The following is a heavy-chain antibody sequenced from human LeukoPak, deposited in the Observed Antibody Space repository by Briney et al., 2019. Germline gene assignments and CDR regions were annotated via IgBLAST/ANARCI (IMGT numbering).Heavy chain of an antibody. D-gene: IGHD6-25*01. Sequence: PGGSLRLSCAASGFTFSNAWMSWVRQPPGKGLEWIGEMYHSGSTNYNPSLKSRVTMSLDKSKNQFSLNLTSVTAADTAVYYCAREAAGQWFDPWGQGTLVTVSS. J-gene: IGHJ5*02. CDR1: GFTFSNAW. CDR2: MYHSGST. V-gene: IGHV4-4*02. CDR3: AREAAGQWFDP.